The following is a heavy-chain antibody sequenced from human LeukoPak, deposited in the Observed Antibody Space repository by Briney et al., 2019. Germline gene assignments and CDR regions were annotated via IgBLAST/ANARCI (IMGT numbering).Heavy chain of an antibody. CDR2: IFSDNIT. J-gene: IGHJ4*02. V-gene: IGHV3-53*01. D-gene: IGHD4-23*01. CDR3: AKDLLGYGGSFDY. Sequence: GGSRRLSCAASGFTVRSNYMNWVRQAPGKGLEWLSIIFSDNITSYAASVKGRFTISRDNSKNTLYLQMNSLRAEDTAVYYCAKDLLGYGGSFDYWGQGTLVTVSS. CDR1: GFTVRSNY.